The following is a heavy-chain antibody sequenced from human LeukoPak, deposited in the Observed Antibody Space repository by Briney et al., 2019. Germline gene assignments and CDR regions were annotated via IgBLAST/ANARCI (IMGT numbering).Heavy chain of an antibody. CDR1: GFIFNSFS. V-gene: IGHV3-30-3*01. CDR2: VLSDGNKK. Sequence: WSLRLSCAASGFIFNSFSMHWVRQAPGKGPDWVAAVLSDGNKKYSADSVKGRFTISKDNSRNTLYLQMNSLRADDTAMYYCTRGKAKGQRRRWPFDYWGQGTLVTVSS. J-gene: IGHJ4*02. CDR3: TRGKAKGQRRRWPFDY. D-gene: IGHD3-16*01.